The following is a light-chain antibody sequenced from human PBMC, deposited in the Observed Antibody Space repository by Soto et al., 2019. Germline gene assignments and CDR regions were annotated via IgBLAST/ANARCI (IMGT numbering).Light chain of an antibody. Sequence: IQITQSPSSLSASVGDRATITCRTSRSISSYLNWYQQEPGKAPKLLIYAASSLQSGVPSRFSGSGSGTDFSLTISSLQPDDFASYYCQQYKSYPWTFGQGTKVDIK. J-gene: IGKJ1*01. CDR2: AAS. CDR3: QQYKSYPWT. V-gene: IGKV1-39*01. CDR1: RSISSY.